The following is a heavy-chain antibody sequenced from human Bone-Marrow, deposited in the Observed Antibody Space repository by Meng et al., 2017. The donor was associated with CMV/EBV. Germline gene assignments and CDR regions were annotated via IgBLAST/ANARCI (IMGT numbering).Heavy chain of an antibody. CDR2: IYYSGST. Sequence: SETLSLTCTVSGGSISSYYWSWIRQPPGKGLEWMGYIYYSGSTNYNPSLKSRVTISVDTSKNQFSLKLSSVTAADTAVYYCARTPGIVVVVAATDDAFDIWGRGTMVTVSS. CDR3: ARTPGIVVVVAATDDAFDI. CDR1: GGSISSYY. V-gene: IGHV4-59*01. D-gene: IGHD2-15*01. J-gene: IGHJ3*02.